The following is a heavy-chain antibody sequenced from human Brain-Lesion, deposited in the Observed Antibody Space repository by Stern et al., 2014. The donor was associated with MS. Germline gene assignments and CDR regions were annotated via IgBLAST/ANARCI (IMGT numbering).Heavy chain of an antibody. CDR2: IKSDGREK. J-gene: IGHJ5*02. CDR1: GFRFSNYW. CDR3: ARGVDP. Sequence: VQLVQSGGGLVQPGGSLRLSCAASGFRFSNYWMSWVRLAPGKGPEWVANIKSDGREKLYVDSVKGRFTISRDNAKDSLYLQMNSRRAEDTAVYYCARGVDPWGQGTLVTVSS. V-gene: IGHV3-7*01.